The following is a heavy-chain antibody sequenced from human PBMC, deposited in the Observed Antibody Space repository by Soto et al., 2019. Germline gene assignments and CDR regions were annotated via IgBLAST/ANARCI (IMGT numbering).Heavy chain of an antibody. CDR1: GGSISSGGYY. CDR2: IYYSGST. Sequence: SETLSLTCTVSGGSISSGGYYWSWIRQHPGKGLEWIGYIYYSGSTYYNPSLKSRVTISVDTSKNQFSLKLSSVTAADTAVYYCARRNRDARYYYYYYMDVWGKGTTVTVSS. CDR3: ARRNRDARYYYYYYMDV. V-gene: IGHV4-31*03. J-gene: IGHJ6*03. D-gene: IGHD1-1*01.